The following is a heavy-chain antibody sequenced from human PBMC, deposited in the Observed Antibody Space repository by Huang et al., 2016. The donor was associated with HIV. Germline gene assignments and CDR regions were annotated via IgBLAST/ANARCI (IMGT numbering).Heavy chain of an antibody. Sequence: QVQLYQWGAGPFRPSETLSLTCVVSGGSLHGYYWHWLRQSPGRGLEWSGEVNHGGSTKYNPSSKRRVTRSVDTSKIQFSLNLTSVTATDTADYYCATSRSGSGWFLDIWGRGTLVSVS. V-gene: IGHV4-34*01. CDR3: ATSRSGSGWFLDI. CDR1: GGSLHGYY. D-gene: IGHD6-19*01. J-gene: IGHJ2*01. CDR2: VNHGGST.